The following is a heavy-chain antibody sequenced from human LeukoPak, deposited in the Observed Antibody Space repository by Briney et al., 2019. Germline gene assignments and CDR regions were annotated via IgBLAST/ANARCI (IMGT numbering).Heavy chain of an antibody. CDR1: GGTFSSYA. J-gene: IGHJ5*02. D-gene: IGHD1-14*01. V-gene: IGHV1-69*13. CDR2: IIPIFGTA. CDR3: ARGVRRSVSAPPGGGFDP. Sequence: SVKVSCKASGGTFSSYAISWVRQAPGQGLEWMGGIIPIFGTANYAQKFQDRVTITADESTSTAYMELSSLRSEDTAVYYCARGVRRSVSAPPGGGFDPWGQGTLVTVSS.